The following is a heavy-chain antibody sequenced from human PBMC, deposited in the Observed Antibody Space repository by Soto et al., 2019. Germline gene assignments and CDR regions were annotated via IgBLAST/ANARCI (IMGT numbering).Heavy chain of an antibody. CDR2: IYYSGGT. D-gene: IGHD3-16*01. CDR3: VRVMIAPGDTMYPGRFDL. V-gene: IGHV4-30-4*01. Sequence: QVQLQESGPRLVKPSQTLSLTCAVSGDSFNSDDFYWSWIRQPPGKGLEWIGYIYYSGGTYYNPSLQSRLTISRDTSGSQLSLKLTSATAADTAVYYCVRVMIAPGDTMYPGRFDLWGQGALVTVSA. J-gene: IGHJ4*02. CDR1: GDSFNSDDFY.